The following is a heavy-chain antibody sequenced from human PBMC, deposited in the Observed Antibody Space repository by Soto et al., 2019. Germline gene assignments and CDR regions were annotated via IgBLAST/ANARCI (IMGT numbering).Heavy chain of an antibody. CDR1: GGSISSYY. CDR2: IYYSGST. D-gene: IGHD6-13*01. CDR3: ARGIADNSYYYYMDV. J-gene: IGHJ6*03. Sequence: PSETLSLTCTVSGGSISSYYWSWIRQPPGKGLEWIGYIYYSGSTNYNPSLKSRVTISVDTSKNQFSLKLSSVTAADTAVYYCARGIADNSYYYYMDVWGKGTTVTVSS. V-gene: IGHV4-59*01.